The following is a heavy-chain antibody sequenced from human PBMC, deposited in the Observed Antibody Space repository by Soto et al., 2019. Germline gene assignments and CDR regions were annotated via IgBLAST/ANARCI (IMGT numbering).Heavy chain of an antibody. CDR3: ARDGVGVTAFWGYLDY. J-gene: IGHJ4*02. D-gene: IGHD2-8*01. CDR1: GSIFRGYG. V-gene: IGHV3-33*01. Sequence: QVQLVESGGGVVQPGRSLRLSCAASGSIFRGYGMHWIRQAPGKGLEWVAVIRFDGRNINYADSVMGRFTISRDNSKNTLYLEMNSLRVEDTAVYYCARDGVGVTAFWGYLDYWGQGTLVTVSS. CDR2: IRFDGRNI.